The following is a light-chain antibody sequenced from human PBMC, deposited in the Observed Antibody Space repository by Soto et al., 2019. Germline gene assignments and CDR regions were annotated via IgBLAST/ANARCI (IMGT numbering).Light chain of an antibody. CDR2: AAS. CDR3: QQSYSTLSFT. J-gene: IGKJ3*01. V-gene: IGKV1-39*01. CDR1: QSISSY. Sequence: DIQMTQSPSSLSASVGDRVTITCRASQSISSYLNWYQQKPGKAPKLLIYAASSLQSGVPSRFSGNGSGTDFTLTIRSLQPEDFATYYCQQSYSTLSFTFGPRTKVDIK.